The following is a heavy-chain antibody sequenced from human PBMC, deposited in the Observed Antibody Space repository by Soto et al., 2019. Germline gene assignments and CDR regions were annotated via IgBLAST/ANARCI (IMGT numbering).Heavy chain of an antibody. CDR2: IWYDGRNK. CDR3: AREGLTQQTTVTPYYYYGMDV. D-gene: IGHD4-17*01. CDR1: GFTFSSYG. V-gene: IGHV3-33*01. J-gene: IGHJ6*02. Sequence: QVQLVESGGGVVQPGRSLRLSCAASGFTFSSYGMHWVRQAPGKGLEWVAVIWYDGRNKYYADSVKGRFTISRDHSKNTLYLQMNSMRAEDTAVYYCAREGLTQQTTVTPYYYYGMDVWGQGTTVTVSS.